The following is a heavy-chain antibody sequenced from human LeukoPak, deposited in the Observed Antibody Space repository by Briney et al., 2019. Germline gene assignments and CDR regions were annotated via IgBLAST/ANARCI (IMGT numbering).Heavy chain of an antibody. CDR2: INPNSGGT. D-gene: IGHD2-15*01. Sequence: ASVKVSCKASGYNFIDYYIHWVRQAPGQGPEWMGWINPNSGGTNYAQKFQGRVTMTRDTSISTAYMELSSLRSEDTAVYYCARGGYCSGGSCYSDEYFQHWGQGTLVTVSS. CDR1: GYNFIDYY. CDR3: ARGGYCSGGSCYSDEYFQH. V-gene: IGHV1-2*02. J-gene: IGHJ1*01.